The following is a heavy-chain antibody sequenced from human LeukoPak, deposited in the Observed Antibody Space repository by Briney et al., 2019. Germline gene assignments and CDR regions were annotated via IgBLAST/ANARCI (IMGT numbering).Heavy chain of an antibody. CDR1: GDSVSNGNYY. Sequence: SETLSLTCTVSGDSVSNGNYYWSWLRQPPGKALEWIGYIYYTGKTYYNPSLEGRVTILVDTSRNHFSVKLSSVTAADTAVYYCARSQNYYGSGDYWSQGTLVTVSS. CDR2: IYYTGKT. D-gene: IGHD3-10*01. CDR3: ARSQNYYGSGDY. J-gene: IGHJ4*02. V-gene: IGHV4-61*03.